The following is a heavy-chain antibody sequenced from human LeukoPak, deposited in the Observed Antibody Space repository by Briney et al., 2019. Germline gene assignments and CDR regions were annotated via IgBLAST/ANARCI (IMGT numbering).Heavy chain of an antibody. CDR3: AKDLWWNDVS. Sequence: PGGSLRLSCAASGFTFSSYAMSWVRQAPGKGREWVAVISYDGSNKYYADSVKGRFIISRDNSKNTLYLQMNSLRGEDTAVYYCAKDLWWNDVSWGQGTLVTVSS. J-gene: IGHJ4*02. CDR1: GFTFSSYA. V-gene: IGHV3-30-3*01. CDR2: ISYDGSNK. D-gene: IGHD1-1*01.